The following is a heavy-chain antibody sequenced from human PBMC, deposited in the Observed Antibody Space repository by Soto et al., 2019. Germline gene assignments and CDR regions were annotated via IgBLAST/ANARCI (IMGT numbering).Heavy chain of an antibody. V-gene: IGHV3-53*01. Sequence: DVQLVESGGGLMQPGESLRLSCAASGLTVSGKKYVAWLRQAPGKGLEWVSALYDVDGSFYADSVKGRFTTSSDSSKTTVYLQMNGMRPDDTAVYYCATWHEREHAYVVWVLGTTVTVSS. J-gene: IGHJ3*01. CDR1: GLTVSGKKY. D-gene: IGHD1-1*01. CDR3: ATWHEREHAYVV. CDR2: LYDVDGS.